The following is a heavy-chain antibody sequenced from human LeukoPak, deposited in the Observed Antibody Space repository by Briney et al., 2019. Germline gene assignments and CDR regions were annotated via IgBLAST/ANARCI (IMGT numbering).Heavy chain of an antibody. V-gene: IGHV1-2*02. CDR2: INPNSGGT. J-gene: IGHJ3*02. CDR1: GYTFTGYY. CDR3: ARGDCSSTSCLGAIAAFDI. D-gene: IGHD2-2*01. Sequence: GASVKVTCKASGYTFTGYYMHWVRQAPGQGLEWMGWINPNSGGTNYAQKFQGRVTMTRDTSISTAYMELSRLRSDDTAVYYCARGDCSSTSCLGAIAAFDIWGQGTMVTVSS.